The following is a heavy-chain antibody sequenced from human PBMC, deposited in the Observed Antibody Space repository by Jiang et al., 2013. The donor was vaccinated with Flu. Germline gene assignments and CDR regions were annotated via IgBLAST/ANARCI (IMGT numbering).Heavy chain of an antibody. CDR2: VDPEDGET. J-gene: IGHJ6*02. CDR1: GYTFTDYY. Sequence: SGAEVKKPGATVKISCKVSGYTFTDYYMHWVQQAPGKGLEWMGLVDPEDGETIYAEKFQGRVTITADTSTDTAYMELSSLRSEDTAVYYCATDPGIVVVTAMHMGAGMDVWGQGTTVTVSS. V-gene: IGHV1-69-2*01. CDR3: ATDPGIVVVTAMHMGAGMDV. D-gene: IGHD2-21*02.